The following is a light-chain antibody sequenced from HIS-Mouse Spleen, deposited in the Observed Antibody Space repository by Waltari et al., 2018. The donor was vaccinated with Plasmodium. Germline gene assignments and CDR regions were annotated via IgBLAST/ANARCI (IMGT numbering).Light chain of an antibody. Sequence: SYELTQPPSVSVSPGQTASITWSGDALTKQYASWYQQKPGQAPLVVIYNDRERPSGVSERFAGSSSGTTVTLTISGVQAEDEAYYYCQSADSSGTYVFGTGTKVTVL. J-gene: IGLJ1*01. CDR1: ALTKQY. CDR3: QSADSSGTYV. V-gene: IGLV3-25*03. CDR2: NDR.